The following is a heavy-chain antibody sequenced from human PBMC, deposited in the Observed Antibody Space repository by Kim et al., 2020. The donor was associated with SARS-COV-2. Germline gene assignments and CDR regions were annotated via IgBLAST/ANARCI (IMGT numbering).Heavy chain of an antibody. CDR2: INSDGSST. CDR1: GFTFSSYW. CDR3: ARELESGYYDSSGYPDAFDI. J-gene: IGHJ3*02. D-gene: IGHD3-22*01. V-gene: IGHV3-74*01. Sequence: GGSLRLSCAASGFTFSSYWMHWVRQAPGKGLVWVSRINSDGSSTSYADSVKGRFTISRDNAKNTLYLQMNSLRAEDTAVYYCARELESGYYDSSGYPDAFDIWGQGTMVTVSS.